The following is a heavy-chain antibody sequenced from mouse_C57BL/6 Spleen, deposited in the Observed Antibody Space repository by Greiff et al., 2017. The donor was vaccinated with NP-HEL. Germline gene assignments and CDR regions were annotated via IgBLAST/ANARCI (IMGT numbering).Heavy chain of an antibody. J-gene: IGHJ4*01. CDR1: GYTFTSYW. D-gene: IGHD2-1*01. Sequence: QVQLQQPGAELVKPGASVKMSCKASGYTFTSYWITWVKQRPGQGLEWIGDIYPGSGSTNYNEKFKSKATLTVDTSSSTAYMQLSSLTSEDSAVYYCASIDYGNSYAMDYWGQGTSVTVSS. V-gene: IGHV1-55*01. CDR2: IYPGSGST. CDR3: ASIDYGNSYAMDY.